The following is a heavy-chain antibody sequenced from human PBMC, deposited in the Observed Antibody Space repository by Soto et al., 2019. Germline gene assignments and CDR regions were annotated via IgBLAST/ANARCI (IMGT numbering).Heavy chain of an antibody. CDR2: INGDGASL. D-gene: IGHD3-10*01. Sequence: VRLEEAGGGFVQPGGSLRVSCSGSGFIFSSFWMHWVRQGPGKGLEWVSRINGDGASLAYADSVKGRFSISRDNVKNTLHLQMNSLGADDTAVYFCAREGSLGLDVWGRGTTFTVSS. CDR3: AREGSLGLDV. CDR1: GFIFSSFW. V-gene: IGHV3-74*03. J-gene: IGHJ6*02.